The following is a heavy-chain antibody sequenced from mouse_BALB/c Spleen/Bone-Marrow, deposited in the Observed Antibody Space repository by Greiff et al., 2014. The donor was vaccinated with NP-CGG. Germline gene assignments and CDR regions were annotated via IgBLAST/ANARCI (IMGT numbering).Heavy chain of an antibody. Sequence: VQLKESGPELVKPGASVKISCKVSGYTFTDYNMHWVKQSHGKSLEWIGYIYPYNGGTDYTQKFKSKATLTVDNSSSTAYMELRSLTSEDSAVYYCARSPNWAWLDYGGQGTRVTVSA. CDR1: GYTFTDYN. V-gene: IGHV1S29*02. J-gene: IGHJ3*01. D-gene: IGHD4-1*01. CDR3: ARSPNWAWLDY. CDR2: IYPYNGGT.